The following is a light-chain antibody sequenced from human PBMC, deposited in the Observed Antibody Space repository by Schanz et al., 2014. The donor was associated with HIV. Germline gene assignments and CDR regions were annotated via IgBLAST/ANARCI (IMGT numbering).Light chain of an antibody. V-gene: IGLV1-40*01. CDR3: SSYAGNNKVGV. CDR2: VNS. CDR1: SSNIGTSYG. J-gene: IGLJ1*01. Sequence: QSVLTQPPSVSGAPGQRVTISCTGSSSNIGTSYGVHWYQHLPGTAPRLLIFVNSNRPSGVPDRFSGSKSGTSASLTVSGLQAEDEADYYCSSYAGNNKVGVFGTGTKLTVL.